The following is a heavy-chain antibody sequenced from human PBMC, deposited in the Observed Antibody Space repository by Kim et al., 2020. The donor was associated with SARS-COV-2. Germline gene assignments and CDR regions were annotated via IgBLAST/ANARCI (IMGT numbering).Heavy chain of an antibody. D-gene: IGHD3-16*01. CDR3: ARDSGRLGELKTWFDP. J-gene: IGHJ5*02. V-gene: IGHV6-1*01. Sequence: SQTLSLTFAISGDSVPSNNAAWNWIRQSPSRGLEWLGRTYYRSKWYNDYTASAKGRISITPDTSKNQFSLQLNSVTLEDTALYYCARDSGRLGELKTWFDPWGQRALVTVSS. CDR2: TYYRSKWYN. CDR1: GDSVPSNNAA.